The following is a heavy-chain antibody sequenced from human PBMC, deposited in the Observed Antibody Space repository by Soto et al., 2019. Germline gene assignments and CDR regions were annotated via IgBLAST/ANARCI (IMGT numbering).Heavy chain of an antibody. Sequence: SETLSLTCTVSGGSISSYYWSWIRQPPGKGLEWIGYIYYSGSTNYNPSLKSRVTISVDTSKNQFSLKLSSVTAADTAVYYCASSRETNWGARYAFDIWGQVTMVTVSS. CDR2: IYYSGST. V-gene: IGHV4-59*01. J-gene: IGHJ3*02. D-gene: IGHD7-27*01. CDR1: GGSISSYY. CDR3: ASSRETNWGARYAFDI.